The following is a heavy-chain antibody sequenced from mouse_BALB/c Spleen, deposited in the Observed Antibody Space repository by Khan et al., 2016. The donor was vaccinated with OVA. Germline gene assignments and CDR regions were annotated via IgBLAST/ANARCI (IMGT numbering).Heavy chain of an antibody. CDR2: INPNNGGT. V-gene: IGHV1S81*02. D-gene: IGHD2-2*01. CDR1: GYTFTSYY. CDR3: TSSGYGSFAY. J-gene: IGHJ3*01. Sequence: VQLQQSGAELVKPGASVKLSCKASGYTFTSYYMYWVKQRPGQGLEWIGEINPNNGGTNFNEKFKSKATLTVDKSSSTAYMQLSSLTSEDSAVYYCTSSGYGSFAYWGQGTLVTVSA.